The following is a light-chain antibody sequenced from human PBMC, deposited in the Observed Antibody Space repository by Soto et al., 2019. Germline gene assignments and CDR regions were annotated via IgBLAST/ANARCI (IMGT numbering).Light chain of an antibody. CDR1: QSVSSSY. CDR2: GAS. CDR3: QQYGSSLIT. V-gene: IGKV3-20*01. Sequence: EIVLTQSPATLSLSPGERATLSCRSSQSVSSSYLAWYQQKPGQAPRPLIYGASSRATGIPDRFSGSGSGTDFTLTISRLEPEDFAVYYCQQYGSSLITFGQGTRLEIK. J-gene: IGKJ5*01.